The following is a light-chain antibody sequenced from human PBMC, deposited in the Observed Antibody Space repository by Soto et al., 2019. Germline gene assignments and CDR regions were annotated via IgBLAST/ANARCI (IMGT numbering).Light chain of an antibody. CDR1: QSVSSY. J-gene: IGKJ5*01. Sequence: EIVLTQSPATLSLSPGERATLSCRASQSVSSYLAWYQQKPGQAPRLLIYDASNRATGIPARFSGSGSGTDFTLTISSLEPGDFGVYYCQQRSKWPITFGQGTRLEIK. CDR3: QQRSKWPIT. V-gene: IGKV3-11*01. CDR2: DAS.